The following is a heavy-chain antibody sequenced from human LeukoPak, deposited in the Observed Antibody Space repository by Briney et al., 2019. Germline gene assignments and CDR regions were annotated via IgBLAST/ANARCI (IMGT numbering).Heavy chain of an antibody. CDR3: AKANGAIFGVAGYFDY. V-gene: IGHV3-23*01. CDR1: GFTFSSYG. CDR2: ISGSGGST. Sequence: HPGGSLRLSCAASGFTFSSYGMSWVRQAPGKGLEWVSAISGSGGSTYYADSVKGRFTISRDNSKNTLYLQMNSLRAEDTAVYYCAKANGAIFGVAGYFDYWGQGTLVTVSS. D-gene: IGHD3-3*02. J-gene: IGHJ4*02.